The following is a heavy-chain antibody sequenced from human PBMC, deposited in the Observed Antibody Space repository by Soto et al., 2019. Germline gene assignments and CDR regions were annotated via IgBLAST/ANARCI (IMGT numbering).Heavy chain of an antibody. CDR3: AKSPGMYYYDSSGYYHYDY. V-gene: IGHV3-23*01. CDR1: GFTFSSYA. Sequence: GGSLRLSCAASGFTFSSYAMSWVRQAPGKGLEWVSAISGSGVSTYYADSVKGRFTIPRDNSKSTLYLQMNSLRAEDTAVYYCAKSPGMYYYDSSGYYHYDYWGQGTLVTVSS. D-gene: IGHD3-22*01. CDR2: ISGSGVST. J-gene: IGHJ4*02.